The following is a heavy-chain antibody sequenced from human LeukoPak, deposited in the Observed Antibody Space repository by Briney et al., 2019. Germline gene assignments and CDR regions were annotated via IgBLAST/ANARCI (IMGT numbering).Heavy chain of an antibody. D-gene: IGHD3-22*01. CDR2: MNPNSGNT. CDR3: ARDYYDSSGYPFYYFDY. Sequence: ASVKVSCKASGYTFTSYDINWVRQATGQGLEWMGWMNPNSGNTGYAQKFQGRVTITRDTSASTAYMELSSLRSEDTAVYYCARDYYDSSGYPFYYFDYWGQGTLVTVSS. V-gene: IGHV1-8*01. CDR1: GYTFTSYD. J-gene: IGHJ4*02.